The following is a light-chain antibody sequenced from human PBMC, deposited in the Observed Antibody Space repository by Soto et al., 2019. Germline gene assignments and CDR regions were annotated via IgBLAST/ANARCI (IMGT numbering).Light chain of an antibody. J-gene: IGKJ2*01. V-gene: IGKV3-20*01. Sequence: EIVLTQSPGTLSLSPGDRATLSCRASQSISSSYLAWYQQRPGQAPRLLIYGASSRATGIPDRFSGSGSGTDIPLTISRLEPEDFALYYCQQYGSSPRTFGQGTKLEIK. CDR3: QQYGSSPRT. CDR1: QSISSSY. CDR2: GAS.